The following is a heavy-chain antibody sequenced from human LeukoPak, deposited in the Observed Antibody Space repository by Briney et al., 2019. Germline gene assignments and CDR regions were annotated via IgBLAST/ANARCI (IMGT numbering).Heavy chain of an antibody. J-gene: IGHJ4*02. CDR3: ARVRGKGEFIVDY. CDR2: IYYSGST. D-gene: IGHD3-16*01. CDR1: GGSISSGGYY. Sequence: SQTLSLTCTASGGSISSGGYYWSWIRQHPGKGLEWIGYIYYSGSTYYNPSLKSRVTISVDTSKNQFSLKLSSVTAADTAVYYCARVRGKGEFIVDYWGQGTLVTVSS. V-gene: IGHV4-31*03.